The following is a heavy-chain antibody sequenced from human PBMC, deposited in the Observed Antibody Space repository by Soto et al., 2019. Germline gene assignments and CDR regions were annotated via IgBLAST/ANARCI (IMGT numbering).Heavy chain of an antibody. D-gene: IGHD4-17*01. CDR3: ATARHDYGDYVDY. J-gene: IGHJ4*02. CDR1: GFTFSTYE. CDR2: ISGSGNSI. Sequence: VQLVQSGGGLVQPGGSLRLSCAASGFTFSTYEMNWVRQAPGKGLEWVSYISGSGNSIYHADSVKGRFTISRDNAKNSLYLQMNSLRAEDTAGYYCATARHDYGDYVDYWGQGTLVTVSS. V-gene: IGHV3-48*03.